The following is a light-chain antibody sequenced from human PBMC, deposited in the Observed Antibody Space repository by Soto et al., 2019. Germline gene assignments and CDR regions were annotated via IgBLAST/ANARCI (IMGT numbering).Light chain of an antibody. V-gene: IGKV3-20*01. CDR3: QQYGSSPYT. Sequence: EILLTQSPDTLSLSPGERATLSCRASQSVRNSYLAWYQQKPGQAPRLLIYGASGRATGIPDRFSGSRSGTDFTLTISRLEPEDFAVYYCQQYGSSPYTFGQGTKLEI. CDR1: QSVRNSY. CDR2: GAS. J-gene: IGKJ2*01.